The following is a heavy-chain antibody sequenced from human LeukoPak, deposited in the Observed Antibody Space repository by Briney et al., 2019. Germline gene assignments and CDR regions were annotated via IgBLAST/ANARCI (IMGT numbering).Heavy chain of an antibody. D-gene: IGHD2-2*01. Sequence: ASVKVSCKTSGGTFSSHVISWVRQAPGQGLEWMGGIIPIFGTANYAQKFQGRVTITADKFTNKVYMELSSLRSDDTAIYFCARINGYCSSISCFLDYWGQGTLVTVSS. V-gene: IGHV1-69*06. CDR3: ARINGYCSSISCFLDY. J-gene: IGHJ4*02. CDR1: GGTFSSHV. CDR2: IIPIFGTA.